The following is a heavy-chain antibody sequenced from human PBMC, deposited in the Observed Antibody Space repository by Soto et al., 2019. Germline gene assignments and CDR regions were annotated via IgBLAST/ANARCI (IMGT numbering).Heavy chain of an antibody. CDR2: ISYDGSNK. CDR3: ARCHRGLRCHLDS. Sequence: GGSLRLSCAASGFTFSSYAMHWVRQAPGKGLEWVAVISYDGSNKYYADSVKGRFTISRDNSKNTLYLQMNSLRADDTAVYFCARCHRGLRCHLDSWGQGTLVTVSS. CDR1: GFTFSSYA. J-gene: IGHJ4*02. D-gene: IGHD4-17*01. V-gene: IGHV3-30-3*01.